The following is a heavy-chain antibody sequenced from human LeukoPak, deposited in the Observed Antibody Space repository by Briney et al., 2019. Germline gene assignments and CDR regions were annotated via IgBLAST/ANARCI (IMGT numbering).Heavy chain of an antibody. V-gene: IGHV3-23*01. CDR1: GFTFSSYP. Sequence: GGSLRLSCAVSGFTFSSYPMNWVRQAPGKGLGWVSAISYTGADTFYADSVKGRFTISRDNSKHTLYIQLDRLRVEDTAVYYCGYGSGSYFPRYYFDYWGQGALVIVSS. CDR2: ISYTGADT. D-gene: IGHD3-10*01. J-gene: IGHJ4*02. CDR3: GYGSGSYFPRYYFDY.